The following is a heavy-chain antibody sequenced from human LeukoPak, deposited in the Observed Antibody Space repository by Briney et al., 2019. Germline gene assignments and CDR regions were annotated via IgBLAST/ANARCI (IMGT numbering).Heavy chain of an antibody. Sequence: GGSLRLSCAASGFTFSSYAMHWVRQAPGKGLEYVSAISSNGGSTYYANSVKGRFTISRDNSKNTLYLQMGSLRAEDMAVYYCARSGSSDAFDIWGQGTMVTVSS. CDR3: ARSGSSDAFDI. CDR2: ISSNGGST. CDR1: GFTFSSYA. J-gene: IGHJ3*02. D-gene: IGHD3-10*01. V-gene: IGHV3-64*01.